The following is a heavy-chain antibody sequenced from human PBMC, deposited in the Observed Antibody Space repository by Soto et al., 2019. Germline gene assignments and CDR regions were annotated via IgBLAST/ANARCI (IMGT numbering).Heavy chain of an antibody. J-gene: IGHJ4*02. CDR3: ARDFAYFDS. CDR1: GGSFKSGSYS. Sequence: PSATLSLTCTVSGGSFKSGSYSWRWIRQAPGKGLEWIGYVYHTGRTSYNPSLKSRVSISMDTSKNQFSLNLDSVTAADTAVYFCARDFAYFDSWGQGTLVT. V-gene: IGHV4-61*01. D-gene: IGHD3-3*01. CDR2: VYHTGRT.